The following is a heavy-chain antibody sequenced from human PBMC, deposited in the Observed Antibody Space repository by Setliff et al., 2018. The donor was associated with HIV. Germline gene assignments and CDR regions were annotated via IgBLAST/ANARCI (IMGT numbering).Heavy chain of an antibody. V-gene: IGHV4-38-2*01. CDR3: VRGPQWLVQKGRVYYFDY. CDR1: GYSISSGYY. D-gene: IGHD6-19*01. Sequence: SETLSLTCAVSGYSISSGYYWGWIRQPPGKGLEWIGSIYHSGSTYDSPSLKSRVTLSVDTSKNQFSLELSSVTASDTAVYFCVRGPQWLVQKGRVYYFDYWGQGTLVTVSS. CDR2: IYHSGST. J-gene: IGHJ4*02.